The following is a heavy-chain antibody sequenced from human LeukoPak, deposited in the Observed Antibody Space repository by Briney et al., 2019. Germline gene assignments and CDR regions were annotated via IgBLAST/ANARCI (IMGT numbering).Heavy chain of an antibody. CDR1: GFTFSSYS. V-gene: IGHV3-21*01. CDR3: ARHPSNYYYYYMDV. J-gene: IGHJ6*03. CDR2: ISSSSSYI. D-gene: IGHD2/OR15-2a*01. Sequence: GGSLRLSCAASGFTFSSYSMNWVRQAPGKGLEWVSSISSSSSYIYYADSVRGRFTISRDNAKNSLYLQMNSLRAEDTAVYYCARHPSNYYYYYMDVWGKGTTVTISS.